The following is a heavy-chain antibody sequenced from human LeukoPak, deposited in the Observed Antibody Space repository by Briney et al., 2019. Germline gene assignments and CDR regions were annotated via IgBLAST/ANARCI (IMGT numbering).Heavy chain of an antibody. CDR1: GFTFTSYA. V-gene: IGHV3-23*01. D-gene: IGHD1-26*01. CDR2: ISGSGVST. J-gene: IGHJ4*02. Sequence: GGSLRLSCAASGFTFTSYAMNWVRRAPGKGLEWVSAISGSGVSTYYADSVKGRFTISRDNSKNMLYLQMNSLRAEDTAVYYCAKDGPLVGPYYFDYWGQGTLVTVSS. CDR3: AKDGPLVGPYYFDY.